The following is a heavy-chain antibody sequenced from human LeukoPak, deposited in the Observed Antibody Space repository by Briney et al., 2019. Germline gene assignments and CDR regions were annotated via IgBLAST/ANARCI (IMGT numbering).Heavy chain of an antibody. CDR2: IYPGDSRT. Sequence: GESLKISCKGSGYSFPNYWIGWVRQMSGKGLEWMGIIYPGDSRTRYSPSFQGQITFSADKSISTAYLQWSSLKASDTAIYYCARENLIFDYWGQGTLVTVSS. D-gene: IGHD2/OR15-2a*01. J-gene: IGHJ4*02. CDR3: ARENLIFDY. V-gene: IGHV5-51*01. CDR1: GYSFPNYW.